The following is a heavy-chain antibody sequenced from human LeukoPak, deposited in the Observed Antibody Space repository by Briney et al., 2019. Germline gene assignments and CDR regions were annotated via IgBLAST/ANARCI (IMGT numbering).Heavy chain of an antibody. J-gene: IGHJ4*02. D-gene: IGHD1-26*01. CDR2: ISGGSNT. CDR3: AKAPSGSYVPFEF. CDR1: GFTFSSHV. V-gene: IGHV3-23*01. Sequence: GGSLRLSCAGSGFTFSSHVMNWVRQAPGKGLEWVSVISGGSNTYYADSVKGRFTISRDNSKNTLYLQMNSLRAEDTAVYYCAKAPSGSYVPFEFWGQGTLVTVSS.